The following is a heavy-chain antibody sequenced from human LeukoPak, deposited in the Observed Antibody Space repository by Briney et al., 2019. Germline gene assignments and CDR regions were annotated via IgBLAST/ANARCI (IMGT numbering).Heavy chain of an antibody. J-gene: IGHJ4*02. D-gene: IGHD6-13*01. V-gene: IGHV3-48*01. CDR3: ARDRAAALDY. Sequence: PGGSLRLSCAASGFTFSSYSMNWVRQAPGKGLEWVSYISSSTTIYYAGSVKGRFTISRDNAKNSLYLQMNSLRAEDTAVYYCARDRAAALDYWGQGTLVTVSS. CDR1: GFTFSSYS. CDR2: ISSSTTI.